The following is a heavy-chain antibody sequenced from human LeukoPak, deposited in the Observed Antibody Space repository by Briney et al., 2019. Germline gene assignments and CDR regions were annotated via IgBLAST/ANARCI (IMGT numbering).Heavy chain of an antibody. V-gene: IGHV3-23*01. CDR1: GFTFSNYA. D-gene: IGHD3-22*01. Sequence: GGSLRLSCAASGFTFSNYAMSWVRQAPGKGLEWVSAISGSGGSTYYADSVKGRFTISRDNSKNTLYLQMNSLRAEDTAVYYCAKDPPYDSSGYLAYFDYWGQGTLVTVSS. CDR3: AKDPPYDSSGYLAYFDY. CDR2: ISGSGGST. J-gene: IGHJ4*02.